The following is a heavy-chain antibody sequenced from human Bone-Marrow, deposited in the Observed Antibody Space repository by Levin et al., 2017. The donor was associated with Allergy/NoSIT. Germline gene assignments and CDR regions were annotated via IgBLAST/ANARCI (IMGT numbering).Heavy chain of an antibody. CDR3: ASVYCSTTSCYGAY. Sequence: SCAASGFTFSSYRMNWVRQAPGKGLEWVSYITSSSSSIYYADSVRGRFTISRDNAKNSLYLQMNSLRDEDTAVYYCASVYCSTTSCYGAYWGQGTLVTVSS. D-gene: IGHD2-2*01. V-gene: IGHV3-48*02. CDR2: ITSSSSSI. J-gene: IGHJ4*02. CDR1: GFTFSSYR.